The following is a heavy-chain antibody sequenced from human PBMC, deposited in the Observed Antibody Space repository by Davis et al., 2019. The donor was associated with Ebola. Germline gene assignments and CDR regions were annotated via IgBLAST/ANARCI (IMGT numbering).Heavy chain of an antibody. V-gene: IGHV4-39*01. CDR3: ARNPQQLGAFDI. CDR1: GGSISSGDYY. J-gene: IGHJ3*02. D-gene: IGHD6-13*01. Sequence: SETLSLTCTVSGGSISSGDYYWGWIRQPPGKGLEWIGSIYYSGSTYYNPSLKSRVTISVDTSKNQFSLKLSSVTAADTAVYYCARNPQQLGAFDIWGQGTMVTVSS. CDR2: IYYSGST.